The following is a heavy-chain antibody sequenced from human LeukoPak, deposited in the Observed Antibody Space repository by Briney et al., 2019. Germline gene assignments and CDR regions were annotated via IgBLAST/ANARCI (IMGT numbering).Heavy chain of an antibody. CDR1: DGSFSGYY. Sequence: SETLSLTCAVYDGSFSGYYWSWIRQPPGKGLEWIGEINHSGSTNYNPSLKSRVTISVDTSKNQFSLKLSSVTAADTAVYYCARHRRTAPGAAFDIWGQGTMVTVSS. V-gene: IGHV4-34*01. CDR2: INHSGST. J-gene: IGHJ3*02. D-gene: IGHD1-26*01. CDR3: ARHRRTAPGAAFDI.